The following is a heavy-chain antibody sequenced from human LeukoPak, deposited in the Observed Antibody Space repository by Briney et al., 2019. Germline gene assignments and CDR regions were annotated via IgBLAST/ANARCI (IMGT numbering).Heavy chain of an antibody. J-gene: IGHJ4*02. V-gene: IGHV3-49*04. CDR2: IRSKAYGGTT. CDR3: TRDLEGGYSYGYTTFDY. Sequence: GRSLRLSCTGSGFTFGDYPVSWVRQAPGKGLEWVGFIRSKAYGGTTEYAASVKGRFTISRDDSKSIAYLQMNSLKTEDTAVCYCTRDLEGGYSYGYTTFDYWGQGTLVTVSS. D-gene: IGHD5-18*01. CDR1: GFTFGDYP.